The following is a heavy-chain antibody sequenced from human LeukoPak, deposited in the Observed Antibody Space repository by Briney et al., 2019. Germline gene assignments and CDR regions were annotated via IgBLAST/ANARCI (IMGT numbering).Heavy chain of an antibody. CDR3: ARGSGWFDP. J-gene: IGHJ5*02. CDR2: INHSGST. CDR1: GGSFSGYY. V-gene: IGHV4-34*01. Sequence: SETLSLTCAVYGGSFSGYYWSWIRQPPGKGLEWIGEINHSGSTNYNPSLKSRVTISVDTSKNQFSLKLSSVTAADAAVYYCARGSGWFDPWGQGTLVTVSS.